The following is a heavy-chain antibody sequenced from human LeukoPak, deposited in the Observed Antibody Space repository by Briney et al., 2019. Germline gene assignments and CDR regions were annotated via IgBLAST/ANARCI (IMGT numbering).Heavy chain of an antibody. V-gene: IGHV4-30-4*01. Sequence: SQTLSLTCTVSGGSISSGDYYCSWIRQPPGKGLEWIGYIYNSGSTYYNPSLKSRVTISVDTSKNQFSLKLSSVTAADTAVYYCARGVSGSGKGGFDYWGQGTLVTVSS. CDR1: GGSISSGDYY. CDR2: IYNSGST. CDR3: ARGVSGSGKGGFDY. J-gene: IGHJ4*02. D-gene: IGHD3-10*01.